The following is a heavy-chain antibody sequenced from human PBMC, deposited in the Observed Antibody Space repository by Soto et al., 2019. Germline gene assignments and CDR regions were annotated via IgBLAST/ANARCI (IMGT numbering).Heavy chain of an antibody. CDR2: INHSGST. D-gene: IGHD4-4*01. V-gene: IGHV4-34*01. CDR3: ARGLTATGYYYMDV. Sequence: SETLSLTCAVYGGSFSCYYWSWIRQPPGKGLEWIGEINHSGSTNYNPSLKSRVTISVDTSKNQFSLKLSSVTAADTAVYYCARGLTATGYYYMDVWGKGTTVTVSS. CDR1: GGSFSCYY. J-gene: IGHJ6*03.